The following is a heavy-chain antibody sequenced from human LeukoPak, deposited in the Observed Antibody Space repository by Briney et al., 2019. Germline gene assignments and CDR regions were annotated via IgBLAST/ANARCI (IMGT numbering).Heavy chain of an antibody. CDR2: IYYSGST. J-gene: IGHJ4*02. D-gene: IGHD5-18*01. V-gene: IGHV4-39*01. Sequence: PSETLSLTCTVSGGSISSSSYYWGWIRQPPGKGLEWIGSIYYSGSTYYNPSLKSRVTISVDTSKNQFSLKLSSVTAADTAVYYCARALKVGYSFGLLTDYWGQGTLVTVSS. CDR1: GGSISSSSYY. CDR3: ARALKVGYSFGLLTDY.